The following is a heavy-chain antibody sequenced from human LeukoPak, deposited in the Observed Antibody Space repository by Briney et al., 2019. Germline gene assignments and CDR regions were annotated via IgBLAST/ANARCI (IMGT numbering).Heavy chain of an antibody. V-gene: IGHV4-39*07. Sequence: SETLSLTCTVSGGSISSSSYYWGWIRQPPGKGLEWIGSIYYSESTYYNPSLKSRVSISLDTSKNQFSLRVISVTAADTAVYFCARNTGIAAVGNPSYYFYYYMDVWGKGTTVTVSS. D-gene: IGHD6-13*01. CDR1: GGSISSSSYY. CDR3: ARNTGIAAVGNPSYYFYYYMDV. J-gene: IGHJ6*03. CDR2: IYYSEST.